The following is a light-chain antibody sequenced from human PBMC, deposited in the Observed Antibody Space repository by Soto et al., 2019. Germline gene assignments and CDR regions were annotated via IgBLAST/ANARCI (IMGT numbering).Light chain of an antibody. CDR3: MQTLQSWT. V-gene: IGKV2-28*01. J-gene: IGKJ1*01. Sequence: DIVMTQSPLSLPVTPGEPASMSCRSSQSLLHSNGYNYLDWYLQKPGQSPQLLIYLGSNRASGVPHRFSGSGSGTDFTLKISRVEPEDVGVYYCMQTLQSWTFGQGTKVEIK. CDR2: LGS. CDR1: QSLLHSNGYNY.